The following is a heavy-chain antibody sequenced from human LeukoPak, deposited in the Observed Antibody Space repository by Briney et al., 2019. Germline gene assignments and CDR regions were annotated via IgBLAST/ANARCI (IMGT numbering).Heavy chain of an antibody. CDR2: IYYSGST. J-gene: IGHJ4*02. CDR3: ASKVKLRGYSYGLYYFDY. CDR1: GGSISSSSYY. Sequence: SETLSLTCTVSGGSISSSSYYWGWIRQPPGKGLEWIGSIYYSGSTYYNPSLKSRVTISGAPPKHDFSLNLSSVTAADTAVYYCASKVKLRGYSYGLYYFDYWGQGTLVTVSS. D-gene: IGHD5-18*01. V-gene: IGHV4-39*02.